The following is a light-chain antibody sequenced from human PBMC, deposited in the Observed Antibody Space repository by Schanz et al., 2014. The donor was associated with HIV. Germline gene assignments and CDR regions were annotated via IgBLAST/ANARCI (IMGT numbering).Light chain of an antibody. V-gene: IGLV1-51*01. CDR3: QSYDSSLSGPL. J-gene: IGLJ3*02. Sequence: QSVLTQPPSVSAAPGQRVTISCSGSXXXXXXXXXXWYQQFPGTAPNLLIYDYHERPSEIRDRFSGSKSGTSASLAITGLQAEDEADYYCQSYDSSLSGPLFGGGTKLTVL. CDR1: XXXXXXXX. CDR2: DYH.